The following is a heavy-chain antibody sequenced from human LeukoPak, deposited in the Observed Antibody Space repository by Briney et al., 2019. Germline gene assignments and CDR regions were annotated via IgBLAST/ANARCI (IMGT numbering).Heavy chain of an antibody. D-gene: IGHD6-13*01. CDR1: GGSISSTSYY. Sequence: PSETLSLTCTVSGGSISSTSYYWGWLRQPPGKGLEWIGSIFYSGNTYYNPSLKSRVTISVDTSKKQFSLNLSSVTAADTAVYYCAREAATGKRMDVWGKGTTVTVSS. J-gene: IGHJ6*04. CDR3: AREAATGKRMDV. V-gene: IGHV4-39*02. CDR2: IFYSGNT.